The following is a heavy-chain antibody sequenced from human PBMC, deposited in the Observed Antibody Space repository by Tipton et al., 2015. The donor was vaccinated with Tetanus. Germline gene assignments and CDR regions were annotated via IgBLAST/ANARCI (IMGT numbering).Heavy chain of an antibody. CDR2: IYDSGNT. V-gene: IGHV4-31*03. J-gene: IGHJ4*02. CDR1: GGSISTGGYS. D-gene: IGHD5-12*01. Sequence: TLSLTCTVSGGSISTGGYSWNWIRQHPGKGLEWIGYIYDSGNTLYNPSLKSRATMSIDASKTHFSLKLTSVTAADTAVYYCARNHPPRGYPYGGFHSWGQGTLATVSS. CDR3: ARNHPPRGYPYGGFHS.